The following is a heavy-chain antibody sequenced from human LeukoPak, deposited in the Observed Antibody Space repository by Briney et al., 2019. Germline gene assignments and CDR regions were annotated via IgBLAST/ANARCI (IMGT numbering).Heavy chain of an antibody. CDR3: AKDWMIRGVVITPTDH. CDR1: GFTFSSYG. D-gene: IGHD3-10*01. CDR2: IWYDGSNK. Sequence: GGSLRLSCAASGFTFSSYGMHWVRQAPGKGLEWVAVIWYDGSNKYYADSVKGRFTISRDNSKNTLYLQMNSLRAEDTAVYYCAKDWMIRGVVITPTDHWGQGTLVTVSS. J-gene: IGHJ4*02. V-gene: IGHV3-33*06.